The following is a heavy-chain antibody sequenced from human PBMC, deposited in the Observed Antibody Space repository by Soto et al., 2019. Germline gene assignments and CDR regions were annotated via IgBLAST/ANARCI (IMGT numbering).Heavy chain of an antibody. D-gene: IGHD3-22*01. CDR3: ATFSHYHDSSGYCPDY. J-gene: IGHJ4*02. V-gene: IGHV4-31*03. Sequence: PSEPLSLTCTVSGGSISDVGYYWSWIRQHPGKCLEWIGYIYYSGSTYYNPSLKSRVTISVDTSKKQFSLKLSSVTAADTAVYYCATFSHYHDSSGYCPDYWGQGTLVTVSS. CDR2: IYYSGST. CDR1: GGSISDVGYY.